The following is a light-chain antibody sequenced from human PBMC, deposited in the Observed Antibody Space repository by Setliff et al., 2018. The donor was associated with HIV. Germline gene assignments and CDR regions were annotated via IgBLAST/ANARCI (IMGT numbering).Light chain of an antibody. CDR2: DNN. CDR3: ASGDNWLSAWV. J-gene: IGLJ2*01. Sequence: QSVLTQPPSVSAAPGQNVTISCSGRDSNIGKNFVSWYHHFPGTAPKLLIYDNNQRSSGVPDRFSATKSGTSATLDITGLQAGDGAVYYCASGDNWLSAWVFGGGT. CDR1: DSNIGKNF. V-gene: IGLV1-51*01.